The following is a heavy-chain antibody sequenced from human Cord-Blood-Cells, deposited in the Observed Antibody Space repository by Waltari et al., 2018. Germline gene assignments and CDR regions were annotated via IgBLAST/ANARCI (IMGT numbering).Heavy chain of an antibody. CDR1: GFTVSSNY. D-gene: IGHD3-22*01. V-gene: IGHV3-53*01. J-gene: IGHJ4*02. Sequence: EVQLVESGGGLIQPGGSLRLSCAASGFTVSSNYMSWVRQAPGKGLEWVSVIYSVGSTYYADSVKGRFTISRDNSKNTLYLQMNSLRAEDTAVYYCARDYYDSSGYYYDYWGQGTLVTVSS. CDR2: IYSVGST. CDR3: ARDYYDSSGYYYDY.